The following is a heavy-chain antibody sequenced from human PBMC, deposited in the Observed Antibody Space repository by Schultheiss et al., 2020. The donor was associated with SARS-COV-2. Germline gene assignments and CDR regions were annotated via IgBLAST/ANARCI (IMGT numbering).Heavy chain of an antibody. J-gene: IGHJ6*02. CDR1: GFTFSSYW. V-gene: IGHV3-7*01. CDR2: IKQHGSEK. Sequence: GGSLRLSCAASGFTFSSYWMSWVRQVPGKGLEWVANIKQHGSEKYYVDSVKGRFTISRDNAKNSLYLQMNSLRAEDTAVYYCARGTDTAMAGGYYYYGMDVWGQGTTVTVSS. CDR3: ARGTDTAMAGGYYYYGMDV. D-gene: IGHD5-18*01.